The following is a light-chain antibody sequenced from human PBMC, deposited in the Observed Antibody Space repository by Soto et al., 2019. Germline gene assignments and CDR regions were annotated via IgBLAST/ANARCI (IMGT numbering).Light chain of an antibody. CDR2: GAS. J-gene: IGKJ5*01. V-gene: IGKV3-20*01. CDR1: QAVDSKF. Sequence: VLTQSPGTLSLSPGATATLSCRASQAVDSKFLAWYQQNPGQAPRLVMFGASGRATGVPDRFSGGVSGTDFTLTISRLEPEDFAVDYCQVYGITVPVTFGQGTRLE. CDR3: QVYGITVPVT.